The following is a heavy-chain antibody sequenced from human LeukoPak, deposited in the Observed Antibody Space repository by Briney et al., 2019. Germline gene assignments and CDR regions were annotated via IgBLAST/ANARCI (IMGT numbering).Heavy chain of an antibody. V-gene: IGHV3-23*01. D-gene: IGHD5-18*01. CDR2: ITGSGSST. Sequence: PGGSLRLSCAASGFTFSSYAMAWVRQAPGKGLEWVSSITGSGSSTFYADSVKGRFTISRDNSKNTLYLEMNSLRVEDTAVYYVARREYSYGYVFGGQGTLVTVSS. CDR1: GFTFSSYA. CDR3: ARREYSYGYVF. J-gene: IGHJ4*02.